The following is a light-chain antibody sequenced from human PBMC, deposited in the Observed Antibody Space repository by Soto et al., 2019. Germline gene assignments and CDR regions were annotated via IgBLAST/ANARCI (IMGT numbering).Light chain of an antibody. J-gene: IGKJ1*01. Sequence: DIQMTQSPSTLSASVGDRVTITCRASQSISNWLAWYQQKPGKAPKLLIYKASSLESGVPSRFSGSGSGTEFTLTISSVQPDDFATYYCQRYNSYAWTFDQGTKVEIK. V-gene: IGKV1-5*03. CDR3: QRYNSYAWT. CDR1: QSISNW. CDR2: KAS.